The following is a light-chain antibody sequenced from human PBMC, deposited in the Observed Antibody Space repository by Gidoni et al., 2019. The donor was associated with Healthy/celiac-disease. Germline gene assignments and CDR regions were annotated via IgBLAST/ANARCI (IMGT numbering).Light chain of an antibody. CDR3: QQYDNLPLA. Sequence: DLQLTQSPSSLSASVGDRVTITCQASQDISNYLNWYQQKPGKAPKLLIYDASNLETGVSSRVSGSGSGKDFTFTISSLQPEDIATYYCQQYDNLPLAFGPXTKVDIK. V-gene: IGKV1-33*01. CDR1: QDISNY. CDR2: DAS. J-gene: IGKJ3*01.